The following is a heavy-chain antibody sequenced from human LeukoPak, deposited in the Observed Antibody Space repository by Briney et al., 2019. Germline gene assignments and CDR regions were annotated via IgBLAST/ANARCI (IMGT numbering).Heavy chain of an antibody. CDR2: IKQDGSDK. Sequence: GESLRLSCAASGFTFSNYWMSWVRQAPGKGLEWVANIKQDGSDKYYVDSVKGRFTISRDNAKNSLYLQMNSLRAEDTAVYYCARDAEFSIITFGDYWGQGTLVTVSS. V-gene: IGHV3-7*01. J-gene: IGHJ4*02. CDR1: GFTFSNYW. D-gene: IGHD3-16*01. CDR3: ARDAEFSIITFGDY.